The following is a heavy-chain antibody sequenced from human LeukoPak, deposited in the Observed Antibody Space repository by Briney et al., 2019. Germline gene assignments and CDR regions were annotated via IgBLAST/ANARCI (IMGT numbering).Heavy chain of an antibody. CDR3: ARAETDTANKSE. CDR1: GYTFTGYY. CDR2: INPNSGGT. D-gene: IGHD5-18*01. J-gene: IGHJ4*02. V-gene: IGHV1-2*02. Sequence: ASVKVSCKASGYTFTGYYMHWVRRAPGQGLEWMGWINPNSGGTNYAQKFQGRVTMTRDTSISTAYMELSRLRSDDTAVYYCARAETDTANKSEWGQGTLVTVSS.